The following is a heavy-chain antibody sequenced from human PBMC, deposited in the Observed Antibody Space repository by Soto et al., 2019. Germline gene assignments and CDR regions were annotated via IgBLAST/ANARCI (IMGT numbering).Heavy chain of an antibody. D-gene: IGHD2-2*02. J-gene: IGHJ3*02. CDR3: AGGIPRRGAFDI. CDR2: ISAYNGNT. CDR1: GYTFTSYG. V-gene: IGHV1-18*01. Sequence: ASVKVSCKASGYTFTSYGISWVRQAPGQGLEWMGWISAYNGNTNCAQKLQGRVTMTTDTSTSTAYMELRSLRSDDTAVYYCAGGIPRRGAFDIWGQGTMVTVSS.